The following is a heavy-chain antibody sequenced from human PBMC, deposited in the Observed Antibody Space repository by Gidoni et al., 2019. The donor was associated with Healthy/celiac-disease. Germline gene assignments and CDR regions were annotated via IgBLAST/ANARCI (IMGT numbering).Heavy chain of an antibody. CDR3: ARDSVRKLDQLRLNWFDP. CDR1: GFPFSSYW. J-gene: IGHJ5*02. Sequence: EVQLVESGGGLVQPGGSLRLACAASGFPFSSYWMSWVRQAPGKGLEWVANIKQDGSEKYYVDSVKGRFTISRDNAKNSLYLQMNSLRAEDTAVYYCARDSVRKLDQLRLNWFDPWGQGTLVTVSS. D-gene: IGHD2-2*01. V-gene: IGHV3-7*01. CDR2: IKQDGSEK.